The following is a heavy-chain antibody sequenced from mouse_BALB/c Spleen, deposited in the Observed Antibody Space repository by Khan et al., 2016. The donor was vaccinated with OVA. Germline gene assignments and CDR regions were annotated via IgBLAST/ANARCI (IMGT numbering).Heavy chain of an antibody. CDR1: GFNIKDTY. CDR3: ANLYGNPFAY. J-gene: IGHJ3*01. CDR2: IDPPNDDS. D-gene: IGHD2-1*01. V-gene: IGHV14-3*02. Sequence: EVQLQESGAELVKPGASVNLSCSASGFNIKDTYIHWVKQRPEQGLEWIGRIDPPNDDSKFGPKFQDKATLTADTSYNTAYLKLTSLTSEDTAVYDSANLYGNPFAYWGQGTLVTVSA.